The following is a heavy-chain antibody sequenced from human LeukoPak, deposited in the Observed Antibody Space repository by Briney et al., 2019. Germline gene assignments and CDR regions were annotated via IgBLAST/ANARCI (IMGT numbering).Heavy chain of an antibody. CDR3: AKDARAGGY. CDR2: ISGSGGST. Sequence: GGSLRLSCAASGFTFSSYVMSWVRQAPGKGLEWVSAISGSGGSTYYTDSVKGRFTISRDNSKDTQYLQMNSLRAEDTAVYYCAKDARAGGYWGQGTLVTVSS. D-gene: IGHD4-23*01. J-gene: IGHJ4*02. V-gene: IGHV3-23*01. CDR1: GFTFSSYV.